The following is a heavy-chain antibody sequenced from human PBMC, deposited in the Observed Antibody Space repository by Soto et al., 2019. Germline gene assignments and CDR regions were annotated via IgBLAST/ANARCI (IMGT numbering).Heavy chain of an antibody. CDR2: TYYRSKWYN. Sequence: PSQTLSLTCAISGDSVSSNSAAWNWIRQSPSRGLEWLGRTYYRSKWYNDYAVSVKSRITINPDTSKNQFSLQLNSVTPEDTAVYYCARVPLYSQYYYYGMDVWGQGTTVTVSS. CDR1: GDSVSSNSAA. D-gene: IGHD2-15*01. V-gene: IGHV6-1*01. CDR3: ARVPLYSQYYYYGMDV. J-gene: IGHJ6*02.